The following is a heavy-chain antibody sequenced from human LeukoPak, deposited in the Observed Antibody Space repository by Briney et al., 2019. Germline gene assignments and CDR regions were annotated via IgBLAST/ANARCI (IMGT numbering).Heavy chain of an antibody. CDR1: GYTFTSYY. J-gene: IGHJ4*02. CDR3: ARIGSWPSNDFDY. V-gene: IGHV1-2*02. D-gene: IGHD1-26*01. CDR2: INPNSGDT. Sequence: GASVKVSCKASGYTFTSYYMHWVRQAPGQGLEWMGWINPNSGDTNFAQKFQGRVTMTRDTSISTAYMELSRLRSDDTAVYYCARIGSWPSNDFDYWGQGTLVTVSS.